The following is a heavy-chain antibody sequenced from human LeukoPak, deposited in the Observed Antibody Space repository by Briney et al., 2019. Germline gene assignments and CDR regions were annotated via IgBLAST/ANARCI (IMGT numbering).Heavy chain of an antibody. J-gene: IGHJ4*02. D-gene: IGHD4-17*01. CDR3: ARNDYGDYVDY. V-gene: IGHV1-18*01. CDR2: ISAYNGNT. Sequence: ASVKVSCKASGYTFTSYDINWVRQAPGQGLEWMGWISAYNGNTNYAQKLQGRVTMTTDTSTSTAYMELRSLRSDDTAVYYCARNDYGDYVDYWGQGTLVTVSS. CDR1: GYTFTSYD.